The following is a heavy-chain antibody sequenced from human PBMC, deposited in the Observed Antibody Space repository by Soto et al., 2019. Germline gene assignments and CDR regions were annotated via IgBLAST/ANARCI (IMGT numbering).Heavy chain of an antibody. D-gene: IGHD2-15*01. CDR1: GGTFSRDA. CDR3: STGAVVLDASQLGWFDT. Sequence: ASVKVSCKASGGTFSRDAISWVRQAPGQGLEWMGGIIPMFGTAKYAQKFQGRLTITADESTSTAYMELRSLRSEDTAVYYCSTGAVVLDASQLGWFDTWGQGTLVTVSS. CDR2: IIPMFGTA. V-gene: IGHV1-69*13. J-gene: IGHJ5*02.